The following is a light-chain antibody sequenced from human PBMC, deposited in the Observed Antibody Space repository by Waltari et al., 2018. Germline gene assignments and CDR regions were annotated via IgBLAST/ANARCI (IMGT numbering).Light chain of an antibody. CDR2: DAS. V-gene: IGKV1-5*01. CDR3: QQYDSFSYT. CDR1: QTISSW. J-gene: IGKJ2*01. Sequence: DIQMTQSPSPLSASVGDRVTITCRASQTISSWLAWYQQKAGKAPKLLIYDASTLESGVPSRFSGSGSGTEFTLTISSLHPDDFATYYCQQYDSFSYTFGQGTKLEIK.